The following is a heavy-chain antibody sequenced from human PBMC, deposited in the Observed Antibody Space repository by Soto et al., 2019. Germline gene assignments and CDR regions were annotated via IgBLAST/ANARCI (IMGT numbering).Heavy chain of an antibody. CDR3: ARIGMVRGVIMSYYYYGMDV. D-gene: IGHD3-10*01. CDR2: IYYSGST. V-gene: IGHV4-39*01. CDR1: GGSISSSSYY. J-gene: IGHJ6*02. Sequence: PSETLSLTCTVSGGSISSSSYYWGWIRQPPGKGLEWIGSIYYSGSTYYNPSLKSRVTISVDTSKNQFSLKLSSVTAADTAVYYCARIGMVRGVIMSYYYYGMDVWGQGTTVTV.